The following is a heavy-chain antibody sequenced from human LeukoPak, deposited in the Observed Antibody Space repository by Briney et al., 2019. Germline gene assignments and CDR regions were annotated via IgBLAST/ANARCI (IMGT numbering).Heavy chain of an antibody. V-gene: IGHV3-21*01. CDR1: GFTFSSYS. CDR2: ITSSSTYI. J-gene: IGHJ2*01. Sequence: SGGSLRLSCAASGFTFSSYSMNWVRQAPGKGLEGVSSITSSSTYIYYADSVRGRFTISRDNAKNSLYLQMNSLRAEDTAVYYCARVVTWYFDLWGRGTLVTVSS. D-gene: IGHD5-18*01. CDR3: ARVVTWYFDL.